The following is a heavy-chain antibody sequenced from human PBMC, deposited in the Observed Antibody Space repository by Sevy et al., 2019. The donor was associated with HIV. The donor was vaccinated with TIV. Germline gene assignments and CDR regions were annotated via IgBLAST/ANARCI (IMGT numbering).Heavy chain of an antibody. J-gene: IGHJ4*02. CDR2: VSGNSGAI. D-gene: IGHD3-10*01. V-gene: IGHV3-48*01. Sequence: GGSLRLSCAASGFTFSSYSMNWVRQAPEKGLEWISFVSGNSGAINYADSVKGRFTISRDNAKNSQYVQMNSLRVDDTAVYYCARDMGGSYTPLDYWGQGTLVTVSS. CDR3: ARDMGGSYTPLDY. CDR1: GFTFSSYS.